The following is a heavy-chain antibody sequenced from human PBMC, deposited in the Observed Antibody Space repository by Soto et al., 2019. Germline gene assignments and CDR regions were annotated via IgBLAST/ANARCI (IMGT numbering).Heavy chain of an antibody. CDR2: INHSGST. D-gene: IGHD6-19*01. CDR3: ARPRSPRLFRYYSSCYPRDFDY. CDR1: GGSFSGYY. Sequence: QVQLQQWGAGLLKPSETLSLTCAVYGGSFSGYYWSWIRQPPGKGLEWIGEINHSGSTNYNPSLKSRITISVDTSTSQFSLKLSSVTAADTAVYYCARPRSPRLFRYYSSCYPRDFDYWGQGTLVTVSS. V-gene: IGHV4-34*01. J-gene: IGHJ4*02.